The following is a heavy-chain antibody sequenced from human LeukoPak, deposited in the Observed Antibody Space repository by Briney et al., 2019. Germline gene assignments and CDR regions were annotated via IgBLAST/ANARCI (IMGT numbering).Heavy chain of an antibody. Sequence: SETLSLTCTVSGGSITSYFWSWIRQPPGKGLEWIGFMYYSGSPNYNPSLKSRVTISVDTSKNQFSLKLSSVTAADTAVYYCARDYDFWSGSGYWGQGTLVTASS. D-gene: IGHD3-3*01. CDR2: MYYSGSP. J-gene: IGHJ4*02. CDR3: ARDYDFWSGSGY. V-gene: IGHV4-59*12. CDR1: GGSITSYF.